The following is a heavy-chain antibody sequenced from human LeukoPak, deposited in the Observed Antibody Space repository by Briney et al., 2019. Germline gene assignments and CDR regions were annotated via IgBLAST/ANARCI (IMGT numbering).Heavy chain of an antibody. CDR3: ARDQGFTVSDPFDY. D-gene: IGHD4-11*01. Sequence: PGGSLRLSCAASGFAFSSYSMNWVRQAPGKGLEWVSYISSSSSTIYYADSVKGRFTISRDNAKNSLYLQMNSLRAEDTAVYYCARDQGFTVSDPFDYWGQGTLVTVSS. CDR1: GFAFSSYS. CDR2: ISSSSSTI. V-gene: IGHV3-48*01. J-gene: IGHJ4*02.